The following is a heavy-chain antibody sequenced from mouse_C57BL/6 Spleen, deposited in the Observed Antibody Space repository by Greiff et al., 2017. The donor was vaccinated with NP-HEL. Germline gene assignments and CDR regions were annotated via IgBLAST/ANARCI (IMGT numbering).Heavy chain of an antibody. V-gene: IGHV1-50*01. CDR2: IDPSDSYT. CDR3: ASSGGRYYFDY. J-gene: IGHJ2*01. D-gene: IGHD3-2*02. CDR1: GYTFTSYW. Sequence: QVQLQQPGAELVKPGASVKLSCKASGYTFTSYWMQWVKQRPGQGLEWIGEIDPSDSYTNYNQKFKGKATLTVDTSSSTAYMQLSSLTSEDSAVYYCASSGGRYYFDYWGQGTTLTVSS.